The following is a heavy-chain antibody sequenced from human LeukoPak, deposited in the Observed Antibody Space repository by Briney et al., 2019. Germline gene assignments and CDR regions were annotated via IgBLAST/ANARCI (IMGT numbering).Heavy chain of an antibody. D-gene: IGHD3/OR15-3a*01. V-gene: IGHV4-39*01. Sequence: SETLSLTCTVAGGSIGSSHYYWDWIRQPPGKGLEWIGSIYYSGNTYYNASLESQVSISIDTSKNQFSLKLTSVTAADTAVYYCARQTGSGLFILPGGQGTLVTVSS. CDR2: IYYSGNT. J-gene: IGHJ4*02. CDR1: GGSIGSSHYY. CDR3: ARQTGSGLFILP.